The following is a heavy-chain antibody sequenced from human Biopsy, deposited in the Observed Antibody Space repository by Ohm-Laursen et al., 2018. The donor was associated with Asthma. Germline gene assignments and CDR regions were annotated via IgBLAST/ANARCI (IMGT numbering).Heavy chain of an antibody. V-gene: IGHV4-30-4*01. CDR2: IYYIGNT. J-gene: IGHJ4*02. CDR1: GGSISSGDYY. D-gene: IGHD4-17*01. CDR3: ARRGGLRRYFDH. Sequence: SQTLSLTCTVSGGSISSGDYYWSWIRQPPGKGLEWIGYIYYIGNTYYSPSLKSRVTISLDTSKNQFSLKLSSVTAADTAVYYCARRGGLRRYFDHWGQGTLVTVSS.